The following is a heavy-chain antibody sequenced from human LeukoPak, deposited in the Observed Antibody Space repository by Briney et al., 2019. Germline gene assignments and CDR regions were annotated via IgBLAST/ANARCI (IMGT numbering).Heavy chain of an antibody. J-gene: IGHJ4*02. CDR1: GFTFSSYG. V-gene: IGHV3-33*01. CDR3: ARASIYNYYFDY. D-gene: IGHD1-1*01. CDR2: IWYDGSNK. Sequence: PGRSLGLSCAASGFTFSSYGMHWVRQAPGKGLEWVAVIWYDGSNKYYADSVKGRFTISRDNSKNTLYLQMNSLRAEDTAVYYCARASIYNYYFDYWGQGTLVTVSS.